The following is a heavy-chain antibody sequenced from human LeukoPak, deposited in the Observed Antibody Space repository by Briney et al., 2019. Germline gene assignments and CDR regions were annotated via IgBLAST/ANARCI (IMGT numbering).Heavy chain of an antibody. V-gene: IGHV4-59*08. CDR1: GASITSYY. Sequence: PSGTLSLTCTVSGASITSYYWSWIRQPPGKGLEWIGYIYYNGSTTYKPSLKSRVTISVDTSKNQFSLKLSSVTAADTAVYYCARLSIVGATNFDYWGQGTLVTDST. CDR3: ARLSIVGATNFDY. J-gene: IGHJ4*02. CDR2: IYYNGST. D-gene: IGHD1-26*01.